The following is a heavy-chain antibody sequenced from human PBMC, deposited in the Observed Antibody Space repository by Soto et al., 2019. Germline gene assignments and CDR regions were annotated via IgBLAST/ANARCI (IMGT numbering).Heavy chain of an antibody. D-gene: IGHD6-13*01. CDR1: GGCISSYY. J-gene: IGHJ4*02. Sequence: PSETLSLTCTVSGGCISSYYWSWIRRPPGKGLEWIWYIYYSGSTNYNPSLKSRVTISVDTSKNQFSLKLSSVTAADTAVYYCARDLSSSWYGYFDYWGQGTLVTVSS. CDR2: IYYSGST. V-gene: IGHV4-59*01. CDR3: ARDLSSSWYGYFDY.